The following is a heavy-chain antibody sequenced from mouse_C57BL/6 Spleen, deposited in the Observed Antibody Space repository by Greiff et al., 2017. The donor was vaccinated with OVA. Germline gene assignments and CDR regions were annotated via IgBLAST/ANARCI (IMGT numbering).Heavy chain of an antibody. CDR1: GFTFSSYA. CDR3: ARALYYDYPIFDY. CDR2: ISDGGSYT. Sequence: EVQLVESGGGLVKPGGSLTLSCAASGFTFSSYAMSWVRQTPETRLEWVATISDGGSYTYYPHNAKGRFTISRDHAKNHLYLQMSQLKTEDTAMYDCARALYYDYPIFDYWGEGATLT. D-gene: IGHD2-4*01. V-gene: IGHV5-4*01. J-gene: IGHJ2*01.